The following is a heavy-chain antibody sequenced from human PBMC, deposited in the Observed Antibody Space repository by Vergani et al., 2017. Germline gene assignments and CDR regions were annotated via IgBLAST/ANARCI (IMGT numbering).Heavy chain of an antibody. CDR3: ARGVTMIVVVIPQSWFDP. V-gene: IGHV4-34*01. CDR1: GGSFSGYY. Sequence: QVQLQQWGAGLLKPSETLSLTCAVYGGSFSGYYWSWIRQPPGKGLEWIGEINHSGSTNYNPSLKRRVTIAVETSKNQFSLKLSSVTAADTAVYYCARGVTMIVVVIPQSWFDPWGQGTLVTVSS. J-gene: IGHJ5*02. CDR2: INHSGST. D-gene: IGHD3-22*01.